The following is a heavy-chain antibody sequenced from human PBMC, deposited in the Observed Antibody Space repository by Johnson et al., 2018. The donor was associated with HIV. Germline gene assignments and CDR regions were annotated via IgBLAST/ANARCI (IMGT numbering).Heavy chain of an antibody. V-gene: IGHV3-15*05. J-gene: IGHJ3*02. Sequence: VQLVESGGGLVQPGGSLRLSCAASGFTFSNAWMTWVRQAPGKGLEWVGRIKSKTDGGTTEYAAPVKGRFTITRDNSKNTLNVQMNSLRADATALYYCAKETLVLVAVDIWGQGTMVTVSS. D-gene: IGHD6-6*01. CDR3: AKETLVLVAVDI. CDR1: GFTFSNAW. CDR2: IKSKTDGGTT.